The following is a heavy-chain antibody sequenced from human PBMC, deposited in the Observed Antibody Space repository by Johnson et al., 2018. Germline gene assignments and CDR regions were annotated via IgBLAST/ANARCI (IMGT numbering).Heavy chain of an antibody. CDR3: TTYRYESTGYYWGGYAFDI. V-gene: IGHV3-15*01. J-gene: IGHJ3*02. CDR2: IKRKTDGGTT. D-gene: IGHD3-22*01. Sequence: VQLVESGGGLVKPGGSLRVSCAASGFTFINAWMSWVRQAPGKGLEWVGRIKRKTDGGTTDYAALVKGRFTIPRDDSKNPLYLQMKSLKTEDTAIYYCTTYRYESTGYYWGGYAFDIWGQGTMVTVSS. CDR1: GFTFINAW.